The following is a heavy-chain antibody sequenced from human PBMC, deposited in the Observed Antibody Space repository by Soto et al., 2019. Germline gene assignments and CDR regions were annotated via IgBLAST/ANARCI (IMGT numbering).Heavy chain of an antibody. D-gene: IGHD6-19*01. CDR1: GGSISSYY. V-gene: IGHV4-59*08. CDR2: IYYSGST. CDR3: ARHVQWLVNFDY. Sequence: QVQLQESGPGLVKPSETLSLTCTVSGGSISSYYWSWIRQPPGKGLEWIGYIYYSGSTNYNPSLKSRVTISVDTSQNRFSLKLSYVTAADTAVYYCARHVQWLVNFDYWGQGTLVTVSS. J-gene: IGHJ4*02.